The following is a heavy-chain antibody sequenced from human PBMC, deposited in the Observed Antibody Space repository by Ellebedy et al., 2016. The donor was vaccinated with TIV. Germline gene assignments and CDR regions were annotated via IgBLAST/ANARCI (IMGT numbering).Heavy chain of an antibody. J-gene: IGHJ4*02. D-gene: IGHD6-19*01. CDR1: GASISITSYY. Sequence: MPGGSLRLSCPVSGASISITSYYWGWIRQPPGKGLDWIGSIYYYGSTYYNPSLKSRVTISKDTSKNQFSLKLTSVTAADTAVYYCARRSSYWSALDFWGQGTLATVSS. CDR2: IYYYGST. CDR3: ARRSSYWSALDF. V-gene: IGHV4-39*01.